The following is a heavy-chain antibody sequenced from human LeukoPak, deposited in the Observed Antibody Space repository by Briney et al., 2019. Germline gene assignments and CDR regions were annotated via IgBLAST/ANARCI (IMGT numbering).Heavy chain of an antibody. CDR3: AKSNGYGLIDI. J-gene: IGHJ3*02. CDR2: IYHSGST. CDR1: GYSISSGYY. D-gene: IGHD3-22*01. V-gene: IGHV4-38-2*02. Sequence: PSETLSLTCTVSGYSISSGYYWGWIRPPPGKGLEWIGSIYHSGSTYYYPSLKSRVTISVDTSRNQFSLKLNSVTAADTAVYYCAKSNGYGLIDIWGQGTMVTVSS.